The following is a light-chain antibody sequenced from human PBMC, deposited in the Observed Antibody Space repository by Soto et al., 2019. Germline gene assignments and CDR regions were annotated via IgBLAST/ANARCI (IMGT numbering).Light chain of an antibody. V-gene: IGLV2-14*01. CDR2: EVR. Sequence: QSALTQPASVSGSPGQSITISCTGTSNDVGGFNYVSWYQQHPGKAPKLVIYEVRYRPSGVSDRFSGSRSGNTASLTISGLQAEDEADYYCQAYDYSLTASVFGGGTQLTVL. J-gene: IGLJ3*02. CDR3: QAYDYSLTASV. CDR1: SNDVGGFNY.